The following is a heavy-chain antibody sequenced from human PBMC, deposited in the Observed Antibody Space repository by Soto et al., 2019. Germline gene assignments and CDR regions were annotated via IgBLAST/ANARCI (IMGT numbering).Heavy chain of an antibody. Sequence: ASVKVSCKASGYTFTGYYMHWVRQAPGQGLEWMGWINPNSGGTNYAQKFQGRVTMTRDTSISTAYMELSRLRFDDTAVYYCARDFRLGITIFYWGQGTMVTVSS. V-gene: IGHV1-2*02. J-gene: IGHJ4*02. D-gene: IGHD3-3*01. CDR1: GYTFTGYY. CDR2: INPNSGGT. CDR3: ARDFRLGITIFY.